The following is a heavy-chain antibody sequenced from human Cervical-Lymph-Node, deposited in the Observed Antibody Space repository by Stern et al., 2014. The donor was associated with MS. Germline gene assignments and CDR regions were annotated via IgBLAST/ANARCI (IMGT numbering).Heavy chain of an antibody. J-gene: IGHJ4*02. Sequence: QEQLVQSGSELKKPGASVKVSCKVSGYNFTNFAMNWVRQAPGQGLEWMGWINTKTGKSTYAQDFTGRFVLSLDTSVSSAHLQISSLKAEDTAIYYCARDFVDIPMVTRSDYLDCWGQGTLVTVSS. V-gene: IGHV7-4-1*02. CDR3: ARDFVDIPMVTRSDYLDC. CDR2: INTKTGKS. CDR1: GYNFTNFA. D-gene: IGHD5-18*01.